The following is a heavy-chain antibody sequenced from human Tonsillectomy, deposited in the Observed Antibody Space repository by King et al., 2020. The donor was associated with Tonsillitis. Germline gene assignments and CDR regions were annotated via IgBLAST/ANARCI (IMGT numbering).Heavy chain of an antibody. Sequence: VQLVQSGGGLVQPGGSLRLACAASGFTFNNYAMSWVRQAPGKGLEWVSGISNGGGTSYYADSVKGRFTISRDKSKNTLYRQMNSLRAEDTAVYYCAKDLEDGVYGFSRYFHLWGRGTLVTVS. D-gene: IGHD2-8*01. CDR2: ISNGGGTS. J-gene: IGHJ2*01. CDR1: GFTFNNYA. V-gene: IGHV3-23*04. CDR3: AKDLEDGVYGFSRYFHL.